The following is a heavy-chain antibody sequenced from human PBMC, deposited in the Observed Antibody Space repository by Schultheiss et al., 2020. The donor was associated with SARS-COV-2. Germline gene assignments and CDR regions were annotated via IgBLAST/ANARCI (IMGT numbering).Heavy chain of an antibody. V-gene: IGHV3-23*01. D-gene: IGHD6-13*01. J-gene: IGHJ5*02. Sequence: ESLKISCAASGFTFSSYAMSWVRQAPGKGLEWVSAISGSGGSTYYADSVKGRFTISRDNSKNTLYLQMNSLRAEDTAVYYCAKDLIGGTAAAVRGGWFDPWGQGTLVTVSS. CDR1: GFTFSSYA. CDR3: AKDLIGGTAAAVRGGWFDP. CDR2: ISGSGGST.